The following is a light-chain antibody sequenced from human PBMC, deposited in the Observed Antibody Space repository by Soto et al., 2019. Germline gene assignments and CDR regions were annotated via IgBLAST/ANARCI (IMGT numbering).Light chain of an antibody. J-gene: IGKJ1*01. CDR3: QQYNNWPWT. CDR2: AAS. V-gene: IGKV3D-15*01. Sequence: IGFRQSSGTVSLSQGERAPLSCRVSRSVSSRYLAWYQQKPGQAPRLLIYAASSRATGIPARFSGSGSGTEFTLTISSLQSEDFAVYYCQQYNNWPWTFGQGTKVDI. CDR1: RSVSSRY.